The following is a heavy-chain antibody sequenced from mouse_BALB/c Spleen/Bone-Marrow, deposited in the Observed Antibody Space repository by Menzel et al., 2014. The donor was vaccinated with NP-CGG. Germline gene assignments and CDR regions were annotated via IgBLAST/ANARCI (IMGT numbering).Heavy chain of an antibody. CDR3: ARMGDYRYDGAFDY. D-gene: IGHD2-14*01. J-gene: IGHJ2*01. Sequence: QVQLKHSGAELVRPGSSVKISCKASGYAFSSYWMNWVKQRPGQGLEWIGQIYPGDGDTNYNGKFKGKATLTADKSSSTAYMQLSSLTSEDSAVYFCARMGDYRYDGAFDYWGQGTTLTVSS. CDR1: GYAFSSYW. CDR2: IYPGDGDT. V-gene: IGHV1-80*01.